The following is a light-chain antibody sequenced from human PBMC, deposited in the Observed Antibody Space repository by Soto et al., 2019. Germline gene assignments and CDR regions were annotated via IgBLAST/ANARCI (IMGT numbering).Light chain of an antibody. CDR3: SLYTSSSTWV. CDR2: DVT. Sequence: QSALTQPPSVSGSPGQSVTNSCTVTSSDVGDYEHVSWYQQAPGTAPKLIIFDVTNRPSGVPDRFSGSKSGNTPSLTIFGLQAEDEADYYCSLYTSSSTWVFGGGTKVTVL. J-gene: IGLJ3*02. CDR1: SSDVGDYEH. V-gene: IGLV2-18*01.